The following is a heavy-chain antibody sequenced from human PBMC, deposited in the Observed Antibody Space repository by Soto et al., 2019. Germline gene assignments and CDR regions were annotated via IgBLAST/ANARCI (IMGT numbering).Heavy chain of an antibody. D-gene: IGHD1-26*01. Sequence: PSETLSLTCTVSGGSISSYYWSWIRQPPGRGLEWIGYIYYSGSTNYNPSLKSRVLISVDTSKNQFSLKLSSVTAADTAVYYCARRYGATFDYWGQGTLVTVSS. CDR3: ARRYGATFDY. CDR1: GGSISSYY. V-gene: IGHV4-59*01. J-gene: IGHJ4*02. CDR2: IYYSGST.